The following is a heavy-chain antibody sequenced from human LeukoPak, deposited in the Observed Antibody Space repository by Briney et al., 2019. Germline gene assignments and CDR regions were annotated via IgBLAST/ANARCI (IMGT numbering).Heavy chain of an antibody. CDR1: GFTVSSNY. J-gene: IGHJ5*02. Sequence: GGSLRLSCAASGFTVSSNYMSWVRQAPGKGLEWVSVIYSGGSTYYADSVKGRFTISRDNSKNTLYLQMNSLRAEDTAVYYCARDFSIVVVPAAIPGGFDPWGQGTLVTVSS. CDR3: ARDFSIVVVPAAIPGGFDP. CDR2: IYSGGST. D-gene: IGHD2-2*01. V-gene: IGHV3-53*01.